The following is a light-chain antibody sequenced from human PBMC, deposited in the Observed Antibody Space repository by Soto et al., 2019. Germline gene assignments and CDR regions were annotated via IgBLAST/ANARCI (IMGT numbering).Light chain of an antibody. V-gene: IGKV1-9*01. CDR3: QQLNTYPIP. Sequence: TQLTQSPSSLSASVGDRVTITCRASQGISSYLAWYQQKPGKAPKLLIYGASTLEGGVPFRFSGSGSGTDFTLTISSLQPEYFATYYCQQLNTYPIPFGQGPRLEIK. J-gene: IGKJ5*01. CDR1: QGISSY. CDR2: GAS.